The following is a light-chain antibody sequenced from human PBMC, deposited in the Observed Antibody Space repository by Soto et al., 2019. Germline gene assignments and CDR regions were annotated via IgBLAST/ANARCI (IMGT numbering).Light chain of an antibody. J-gene: IGLJ1*01. V-gene: IGLV1-51*02. CDR2: ENN. Sequence: QSVLTQPPSVSVAPGQKVTISCSGSSSNIGNNYVSWYQQLPGTAPKLLIYENNKRPSGIPDRFSVSKSGTSATLGITGLQTGDEADYYCGTWDSSLSAVFGTGTKLTVL. CDR3: GTWDSSLSAV. CDR1: SSNIGNNY.